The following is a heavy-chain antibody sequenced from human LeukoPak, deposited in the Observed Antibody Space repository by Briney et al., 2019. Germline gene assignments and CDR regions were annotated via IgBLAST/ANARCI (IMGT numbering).Heavy chain of an antibody. D-gene: IGHD3-10*01. J-gene: IGHJ3*02. CDR1: GGSFSGDY. Sequence: PSETLSLTCAVYGGSFSGDYWSWIRQPPGKGLEWIGESNHSGNTNYNPSLKSRVTISLDTSRNQFSLKLNSVTAADTAVYYCAKSNGYGLVDIWGRGTMVTVSS. V-gene: IGHV4-34*01. CDR2: SNHSGNT. CDR3: AKSNGYGLVDI.